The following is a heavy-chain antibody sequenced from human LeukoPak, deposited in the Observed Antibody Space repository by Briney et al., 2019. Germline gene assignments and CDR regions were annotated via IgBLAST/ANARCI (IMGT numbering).Heavy chain of an antibody. J-gene: IGHJ6*02. D-gene: IGHD3-9*01. Sequence: ASVKVSCKASGYTFTSYDINWGRQATGQGLEWMGWMNPNSGNIGYAQKFQGRVTMTRNTSISTAYMELSSLRSEDTAVYYCARGRYFDWNNPYYYYGMDVWGQGTTVTVSS. CDR2: MNPNSGNI. V-gene: IGHV1-8*01. CDR1: GYTFTSYD. CDR3: ARGRYFDWNNPYYYYGMDV.